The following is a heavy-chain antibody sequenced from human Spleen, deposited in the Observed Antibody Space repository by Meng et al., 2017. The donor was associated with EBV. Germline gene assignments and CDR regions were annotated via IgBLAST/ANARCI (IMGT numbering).Heavy chain of an antibody. D-gene: IGHD6-19*01. CDR2: VHYTGST. CDR1: GASSSSFYY. Sequence: GPGTLKPSDTPSPTCISAGASSSSFYYWGWIRQPPGRGLEWIGSVHYTGSTYYSPSLKSRVTVSVDTSKNQFSLRLTSVTAADTAVYYCAKMGREAVADGEATWFDPWGQGTLVTVSS. CDR3: AKMGREAVADGEATWFDP. V-gene: IGHV4-39*05. J-gene: IGHJ5*02.